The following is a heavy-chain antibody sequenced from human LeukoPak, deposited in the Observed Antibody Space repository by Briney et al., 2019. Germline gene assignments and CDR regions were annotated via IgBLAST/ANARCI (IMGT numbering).Heavy chain of an antibody. CDR3: ATDYLDSLTY. D-gene: IGHD1-1*01. J-gene: IGHJ4*02. Sequence: GGSLRLSCAASGFTVSSNYMTWVRQAPGQGLEWVSVIYFGGTTYYADSVKGRFTISRDNSKNTVYLQMNSLRVEDTAVYYCATDYLDSLTYWGQGTLVAVSS. CDR2: IYFGGTT. V-gene: IGHV3-53*01. CDR1: GFTVSSNY.